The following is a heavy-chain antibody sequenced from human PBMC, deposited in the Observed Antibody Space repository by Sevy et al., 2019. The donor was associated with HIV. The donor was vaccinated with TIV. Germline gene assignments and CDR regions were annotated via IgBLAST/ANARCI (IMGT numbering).Heavy chain of an antibody. J-gene: IGHJ6*02. CDR2: IYYSGST. D-gene: IGHD2-2*02. Sequence: SETLSLTCTVSGGSVSSGSYYWSWTRQRPGKGLEWIRYIYYSGSTNYNPSLKSRVTISVDTSKNQFSLKLSSVTATDKAVYYCARVSHCSSTICHKRHYYYYGMDVWGQGTTVTVSS. CDR1: GGSVSSGSYY. CDR3: ARVSHCSSTICHKRHYYYYGMDV. V-gene: IGHV4-61*01.